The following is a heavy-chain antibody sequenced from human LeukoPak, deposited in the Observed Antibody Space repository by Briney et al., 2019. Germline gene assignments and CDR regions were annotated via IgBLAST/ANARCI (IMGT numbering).Heavy chain of an antibody. V-gene: IGHV1-2*02. Sequence: ASVKVSCKASGYTFTSYGISWVRQAPGQGLEWMGWINPNSGGTNYAQKFQGRVTMTRDTSISTAYMELSRLTSDDTALYYCARDYVWQDYWGQGTLVTVSS. J-gene: IGHJ4*02. CDR3: ARDYVWQDY. D-gene: IGHD3-16*01. CDR1: GYTFTSYG. CDR2: INPNSGGT.